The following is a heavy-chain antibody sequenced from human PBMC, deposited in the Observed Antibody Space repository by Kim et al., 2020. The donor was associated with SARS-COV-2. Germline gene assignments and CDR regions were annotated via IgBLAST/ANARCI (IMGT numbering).Heavy chain of an antibody. D-gene: IGHD2-2*01. J-gene: IGHJ4*02. Sequence: GSNKYYADSVKGRFTISRDNSKNTLYLQMNSLRAEDTAVYYCATPGPAHYWGQGTLVTVSS. V-gene: IGHV3-33*01. CDR2: GSNK. CDR3: ATPGPAHY.